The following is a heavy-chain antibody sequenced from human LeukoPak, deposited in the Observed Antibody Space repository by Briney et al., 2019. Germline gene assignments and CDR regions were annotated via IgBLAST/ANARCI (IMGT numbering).Heavy chain of an antibody. CDR3: ARDLSLLNGRYYYYYMDV. V-gene: IGHV4-4*07. J-gene: IGHJ6*03. Sequence: PSETLSLTCTVSGGSISTYNWSWIRQPAGKGLQWIGRVYNSGSTNYNPSLKSRVTMSADTSKNQFSLRLTSVTAADTAVYYCARDLSLLNGRYYYYYMDVWGKGTTVTVS. CDR2: VYNSGST. CDR1: GGSISTYN.